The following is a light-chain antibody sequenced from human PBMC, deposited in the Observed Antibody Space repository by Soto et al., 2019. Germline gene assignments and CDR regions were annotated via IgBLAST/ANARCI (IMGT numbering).Light chain of an antibody. V-gene: IGKV1-5*03. J-gene: IGKJ1*01. Sequence: DIQMTQSPSTLSASLGDRVTITCRASQSIKSWFPWYHQKTGKATKLLIYEESSLESGVPSRFGGSGSGTEFTLTISSLQPDDFATYYCQQYNTYSWTFGQGTKVDIK. CDR2: EES. CDR3: QQYNTYSWT. CDR1: QSIKSW.